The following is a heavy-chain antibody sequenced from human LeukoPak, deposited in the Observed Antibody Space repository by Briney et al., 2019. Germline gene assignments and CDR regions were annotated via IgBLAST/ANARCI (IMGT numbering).Heavy chain of an antibody. CDR1: GGSISSYY. D-gene: IGHD6-13*01. J-gene: IGHJ4*02. CDR2: IYYSGST. V-gene: IGHV4-59*08. Sequence: SETLSLTCTVSGGSISSYYWSWIRQPPGKGLEWIGYIYYSGSTNYNPSLKSRVTISVDTSKNQFSLKLSSVTAADTAVYYCANSVSSSWYDYWGQGTLVTVSS. CDR3: ANSVSSSWYDY.